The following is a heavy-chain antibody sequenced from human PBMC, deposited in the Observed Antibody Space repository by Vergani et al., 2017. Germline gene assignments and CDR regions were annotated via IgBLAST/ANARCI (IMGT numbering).Heavy chain of an antibody. V-gene: IGHV3-30-3*01. CDR3: AKDDNGENIY. J-gene: IGHJ4*02. CDR1: GFTFSSYA. D-gene: IGHD1-14*01. Sequence: QVQLVESGGGVVQPGRSLRLSCAASGFTFSSYAMHWVRQAPGKGLEWVAVISYDGSNKYYADSVKGRFTISRDNSKNTLYLQMNSLRAEDTAVYYCAKDDNGENIYWGQGTLVTVSS. CDR2: ISYDGSNK.